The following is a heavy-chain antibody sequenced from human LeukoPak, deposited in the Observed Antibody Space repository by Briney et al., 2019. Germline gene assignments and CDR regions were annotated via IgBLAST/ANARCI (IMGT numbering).Heavy chain of an antibody. CDR2: IKQNGSEK. Sequence: GGSLRLSCAASGFTFSSYWMSWVRQAPGKGREWVANIKQNGSEKYYVDSVKGRFTISRDNAKNTLYLQMNSLRAEDTAVYYCAKDLRSEDIAWGQGTLVTVSS. CDR3: AKDLRSEDIA. CDR1: GFTFSSYW. V-gene: IGHV3-7*03. D-gene: IGHD5-12*01. J-gene: IGHJ5*02.